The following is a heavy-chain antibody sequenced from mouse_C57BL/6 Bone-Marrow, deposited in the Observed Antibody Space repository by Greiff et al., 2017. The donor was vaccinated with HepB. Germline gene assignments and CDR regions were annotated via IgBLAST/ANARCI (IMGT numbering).Heavy chain of an antibody. J-gene: IGHJ3*01. Sequence: VQLQQPGAELVRPGASVKLSCTASGFNIKDDYMHWVKQRPEQGLEWIGWIDPENGDTEYASKFQGKATITADTSSNTAYLQLSSLTSEDTAVYYCTSTVVATRFAYWGQGTLVTVSA. CDR1: GFNIKDDY. CDR3: TSTVVATRFAY. V-gene: IGHV14-4*01. D-gene: IGHD1-1*01. CDR2: IDPENGDT.